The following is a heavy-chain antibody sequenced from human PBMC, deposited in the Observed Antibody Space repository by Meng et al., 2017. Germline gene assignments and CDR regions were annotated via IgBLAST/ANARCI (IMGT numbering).Heavy chain of an antibody. CDR1: GGTFSSYA. Sequence: QLVVCGAEVKKPGSSVKVSCKASGGTFSSYAISWVRQAPGQGLEWMGGIIPIFGTANYAQKFQGRVTITADESTSTAYMELSSLRSEDTAVYYCASNDGTGDRTGGDYWGQGTLVTVSS. CDR2: IIPIFGTA. V-gene: IGHV1-69*01. J-gene: IGHJ4*02. CDR3: ASNDGTGDRTGGDY. D-gene: IGHD7-27*01.